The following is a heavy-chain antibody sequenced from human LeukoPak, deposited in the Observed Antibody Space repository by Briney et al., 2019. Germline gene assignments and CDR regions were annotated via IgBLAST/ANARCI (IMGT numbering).Heavy chain of an antibody. J-gene: IGHJ4*02. D-gene: IGHD6-19*01. CDR3: ASGSGWYGLDY. CDR1: GGSFSGYY. CDR2: INHSGST. Sequence: SETLSLTCAVYGGSFSGYYWSWIRQPPGKGLEWIGEINHSGSTNYNPSLKSRVTISVDTSKNQFSLKLSSVTAADTAVYYCASGSGWYGLDYWGQGTLVTVSS. V-gene: IGHV4-34*01.